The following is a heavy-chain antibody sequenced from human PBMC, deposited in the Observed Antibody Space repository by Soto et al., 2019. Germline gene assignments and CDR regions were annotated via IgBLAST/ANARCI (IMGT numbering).Heavy chain of an antibody. V-gene: IGHV3-30*18. J-gene: IGHJ6*02. CDR1: GFTFSSYG. Sequence: QVQLVESGGGVVQPWRSLRLSCAASGFTFSSYGMHWVRQAPGKGLEWVAVISYDGSNKYYADSVKGRFTISRDNSKNTLYLQMNSLRAEDTAVYYCAKSGTFHCYGMVVGGQGTTVTVSS. D-gene: IGHD1-26*01. CDR3: AKSGTFHCYGMVV. CDR2: ISYDGSNK.